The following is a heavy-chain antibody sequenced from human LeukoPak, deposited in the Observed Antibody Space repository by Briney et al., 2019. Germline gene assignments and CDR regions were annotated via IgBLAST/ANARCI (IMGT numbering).Heavy chain of an antibody. CDR1: KFTFSHYG. CDR3: AKDAQRGFDYSNSLEK. Sequence: GRSLRLPCAASKFTFSHYGMHSVRQAPGKGLEWVAVIWHDGSSQYYADSVKGRFAVSRDNSQNTLYLHMNSLRPEDTAVYYCAKDAQRGFDYSNSLEKWGQGTLVTVSS. V-gene: IGHV3-33*06. D-gene: IGHD4-11*01. CDR2: IWHDGSSQ. J-gene: IGHJ4*02.